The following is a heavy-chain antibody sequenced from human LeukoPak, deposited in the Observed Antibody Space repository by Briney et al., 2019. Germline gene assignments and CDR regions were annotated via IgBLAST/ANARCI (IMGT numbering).Heavy chain of an antibody. CDR2: INPSGGST. CDR3: ARGGATYDFSLYGMDV. V-gene: IGHV1-46*01. CDR1: GYTFTSYY. J-gene: IGHJ6*02. D-gene: IGHD3-3*01. Sequence: ASVKVSCKASGYTFTSYYMHWVRQAPGQGLEWMGIINPSGGSTSYAQKFQGRVTMTRDTSTSTVYVELSSLRSEDTAVYYCARGGATYDFSLYGMDVWGQGTTVTVSS.